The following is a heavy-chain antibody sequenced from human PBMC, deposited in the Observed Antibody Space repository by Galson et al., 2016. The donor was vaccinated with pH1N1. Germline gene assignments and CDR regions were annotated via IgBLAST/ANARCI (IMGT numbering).Heavy chain of an antibody. CDR2: ISWTSGSI. CDR3: AKLDGYIWGYFQH. Sequence: SLRLSCAASGFTFDDYAMHWVRQAPGKGLEWVSGISWTSGSIGYADSVKGRFTISRDNAKNSLYLPMNSLRAEDTALYYCAKLDGYIWGYFQHWGQGTLVTVSS. J-gene: IGHJ1*01. V-gene: IGHV3-9*01. CDR1: GFTFDDYA. D-gene: IGHD5-24*01.